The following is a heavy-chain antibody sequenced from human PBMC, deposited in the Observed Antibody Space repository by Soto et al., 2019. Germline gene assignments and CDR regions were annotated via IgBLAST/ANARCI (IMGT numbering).Heavy chain of an antibody. CDR1: GFTFSSYW. Sequence: EVQLVESGGGLVQPGGSLRLSCEASGFTFSSYWMYWVRQAPGKGLVWVSRIQSDGSTTCYAASVKGLFTISRENAKNTLYLQTTRLRVEDTAGFYCAKFLRVKAMPGTWCFDLWGRGTLVAVPS. CDR3: AKFLRVKAMPGTWCFDL. D-gene: IGHD3-3*01. J-gene: IGHJ2*01. CDR2: IQSDGSTT. V-gene: IGHV3-74*01.